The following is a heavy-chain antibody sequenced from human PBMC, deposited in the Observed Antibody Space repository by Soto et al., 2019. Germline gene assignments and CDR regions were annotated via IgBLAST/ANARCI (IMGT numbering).Heavy chain of an antibody. Sequence: QLQLQESGPGLVKPSETLSLTCTVSGGSISSSSYYWGWIRQPPGKGLEWIGSIYYSGSTYYNPSLKSRVTISVDTSKNQFSLKLSSVTAADTAVYYCARPQGPGGNPTDAFDIWGQGTMVTVSS. V-gene: IGHV4-39*01. CDR3: ARPQGPGGNPTDAFDI. CDR1: GGSISSSSYY. J-gene: IGHJ3*02. D-gene: IGHD2-15*01. CDR2: IYYSGST.